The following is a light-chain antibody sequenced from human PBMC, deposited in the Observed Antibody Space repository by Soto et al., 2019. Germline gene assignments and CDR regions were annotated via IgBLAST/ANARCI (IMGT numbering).Light chain of an antibody. CDR1: QSVSSY. J-gene: IGKJ3*01. CDR3: QQRINRPRT. Sequence: EIVLTQSPATLSLSPGERATLSCRASQSVSSYLAWYQQKPGQAPRLLIYDASNRATGIPARFSGSGSGTDFTLTISSLEPEDFAVYYCQQRINRPRTFGPGTKVDIK. V-gene: IGKV3-11*01. CDR2: DAS.